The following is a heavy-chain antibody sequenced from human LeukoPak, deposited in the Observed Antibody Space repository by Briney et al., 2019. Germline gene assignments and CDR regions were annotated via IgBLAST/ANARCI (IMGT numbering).Heavy chain of an antibody. V-gene: IGHV5-51*01. D-gene: IGHD2-15*01. J-gene: IGHJ4*02. CDR1: GYSFTSYW. CDR3: ASVIARSRNGWARLAAYPDY. Sequence: GESLKISCKGSGYSFTSYWIAWVRQTPGKGLEWMGLINPGDSDTRYSLSFQGQVTISADKSISTAYLQWSSLKASDTAMYYCASVIARSRNGWARLAAYPDYWGQGTLVTVSS. CDR2: INPGDSDT.